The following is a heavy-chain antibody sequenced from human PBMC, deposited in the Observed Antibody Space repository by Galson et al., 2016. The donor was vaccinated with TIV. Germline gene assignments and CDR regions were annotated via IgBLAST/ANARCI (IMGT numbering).Heavy chain of an antibody. CDR1: GFTFEDYA. Sequence: SLRLSCAASGFTFEDYAMHWVRQAPGKGLEWVSGISSNSVYLGYVDSVKGRFTITRDNAKNSIDLQMNSPRPEDTALSYCAKGRGFGYGYTQGYSYGMTDSSQGTMVTV. D-gene: IGHD5-18*01. J-gene: IGHJ6*02. CDR3: AKGRGFGYGYTQGYSYGMTD. CDR2: ISSNSVYL. V-gene: IGHV3-9*01.